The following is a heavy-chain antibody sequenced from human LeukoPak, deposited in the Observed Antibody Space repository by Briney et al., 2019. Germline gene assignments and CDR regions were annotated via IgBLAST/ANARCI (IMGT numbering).Heavy chain of an antibody. CDR2: IYYSGST. Sequence: PSETLSLTCTVSGDSISNHYWSWIRQPPGRGLEWIGYIYYSGSTNYNSSLRSRVTISVDRSKKQFSLRLSSVTAADTAVYYCARGDGYNPDAFDTWGQGTTVTVSS. V-gene: IGHV4-59*11. D-gene: IGHD5-24*01. CDR3: ARGDGYNPDAFDT. J-gene: IGHJ3*02. CDR1: GDSISNHY.